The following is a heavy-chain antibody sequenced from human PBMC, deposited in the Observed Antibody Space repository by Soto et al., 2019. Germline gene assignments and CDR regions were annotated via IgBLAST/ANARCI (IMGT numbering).Heavy chain of an antibody. D-gene: IGHD3-3*01. CDR1: GGTFSSYA. CDR2: ISAYNGNT. Sequence: ASVKVSCKASGGTFSSYAINWVRQAPGQGLEWMGWISAYNGNTNYAQKLQGRVTMTTDTSTSTAYMELRSLRSDDTAVYYCASLRFLEWLPGYYYYYGMDVWGQGTTVTVSS. V-gene: IGHV1-18*01. J-gene: IGHJ6*02. CDR3: ASLRFLEWLPGYYYYYGMDV.